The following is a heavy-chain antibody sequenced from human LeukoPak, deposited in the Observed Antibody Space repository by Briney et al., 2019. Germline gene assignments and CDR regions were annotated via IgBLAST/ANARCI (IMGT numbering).Heavy chain of an antibody. CDR3: ARSVPEPRAGMGPLDY. Sequence: PGGSLRLSCEASAFIFSDYEMHWVRQAPGKGLEWISYINTFSTAMYYADFVKGRFTISRDNAKNSVFLQMNSLRVDDTALYFCARSVPEPRAGMGPLDYWGQGTPVTVSS. J-gene: IGHJ4*02. V-gene: IGHV3-48*03. CDR1: AFIFSDYE. D-gene: IGHD1-1*01. CDR2: INTFSTAM.